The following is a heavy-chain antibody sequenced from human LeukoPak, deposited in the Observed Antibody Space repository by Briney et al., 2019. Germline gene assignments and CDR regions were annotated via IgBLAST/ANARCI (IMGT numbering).Heavy chain of an antibody. D-gene: IGHD3-10*01. Sequence: GGPLNFSCEASDFTFIDYNMSWIGQAPGKGLEGVSSIRSSSSYTNYADSVKGRFTISRDNAKNSLYLQMNSLRAEDTAVYYCARDLRSNYYGSGPLDYWGQGTLVTVSS. V-gene: IGHV3-11*06. CDR2: IRSSSSYT. J-gene: IGHJ4*02. CDR1: DFTFIDYN. CDR3: ARDLRSNYYGSGPLDY.